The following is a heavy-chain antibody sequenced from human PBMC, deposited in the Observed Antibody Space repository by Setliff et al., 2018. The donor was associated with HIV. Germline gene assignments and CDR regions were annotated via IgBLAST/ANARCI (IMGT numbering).Heavy chain of an antibody. V-gene: IGHV4-4*07. CDR2: VYMSGKT. CDR3: AKDAGVTGGLYRYYIDA. D-gene: IGHD2-8*01. CDR1: GVSIDKNY. Sequence: LSLTCTVSGVSIDKNYWSWVRRPPGKGLEWIGRVYMSGKTNYSPSLKSRVTMSADTSKNQVSLKLTSVTAADTAVYYCAKDAGVTGGLYRYYIDAWGNGTTVAVSS. J-gene: IGHJ6*03.